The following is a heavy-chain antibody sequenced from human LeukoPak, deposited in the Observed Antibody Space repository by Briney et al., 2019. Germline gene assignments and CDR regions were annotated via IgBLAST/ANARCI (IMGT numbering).Heavy chain of an antibody. CDR2: IYNSGCT. D-gene: IGHD3-22*01. CDR1: ADSISTSSSY. V-gene: IGHV4-39*01. CDR3: ARARITMIALPDY. J-gene: IGHJ4*02. Sequence: SETLSLTCSVSADSISTSSSYWGWIRQPPGKGLERIGSIYNSGCTYYNPSLKSRVTISVDTSKKQFSLKLSSVTAADTAVYYCARARITMIALPDYWGQGNLVTVSS.